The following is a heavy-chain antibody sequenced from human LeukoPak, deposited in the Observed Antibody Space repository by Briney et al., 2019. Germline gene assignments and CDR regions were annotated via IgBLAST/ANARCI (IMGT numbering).Heavy chain of an antibody. V-gene: IGHV3-30*03. D-gene: IGHD2-2*01. CDR1: GFTFSSYG. J-gene: IGHJ4*02. CDR2: ISYDGSNK. CDR3: AREKYQLAVFDY. Sequence: GGSLRLSCAASGFTFSSYGMHWVRQAPGKGLEWVAVISYDGSNKYYADSVKGRFTISRDNSKNTLYLQMNSLRAEDTAVYYCAREKYQLAVFDYWGQGTLVTVSS.